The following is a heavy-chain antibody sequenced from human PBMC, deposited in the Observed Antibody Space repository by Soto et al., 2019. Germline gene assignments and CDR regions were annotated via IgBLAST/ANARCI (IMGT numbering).Heavy chain of an antibody. CDR1: GGSMTSYY. D-gene: IGHD1-26*01. Sequence: PSQTLSLTCTVSGGSMTSYYWTWIRQAAGKGLEWIGCIHYGGGTNYNPALRSRVTVTIETSKKQFSLTLISVTDADTAVYYCVGARCEGEGAIYSESWGQGALVTVSS. J-gene: IGHJ4*02. CDR3: VGARCEGEGAIYSES. CDR2: IHYGGGT. V-gene: IGHV4-59*01.